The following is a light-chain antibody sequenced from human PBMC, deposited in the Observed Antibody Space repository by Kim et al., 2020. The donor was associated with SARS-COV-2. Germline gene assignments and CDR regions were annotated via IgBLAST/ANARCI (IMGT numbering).Light chain of an antibody. V-gene: IGLV1-47*01. CDR2: RGD. CDR3: ATWDDSLSAHV. Sequence: GQTVTISCSGSRSNIGRNYVSWYQQLPETAPKPLICRGDQRPSGVPDRFSGSPSGTSASLAISGLRSEDEADYYCATWDDSLSAHVFGPGTKVTVL. J-gene: IGLJ1*01. CDR1: RSNIGRNY.